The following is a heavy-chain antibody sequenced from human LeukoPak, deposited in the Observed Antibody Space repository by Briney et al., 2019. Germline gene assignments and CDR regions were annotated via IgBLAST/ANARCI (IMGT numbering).Heavy chain of an antibody. CDR3: AKLVSSFWSDSVGQHWLDP. CDR1: GFTLSEHA. D-gene: IGHD3-3*01. J-gene: IGHJ5*02. V-gene: IGHV3-23*01. CDR2: LSGSGGST. Sequence: GGSLRLSCAVSGFTLSEHAMSWVRQAPGKGLEWVSALSGSGGSTYYADSVKGRFTISRDNSKNTLYLQMNSLRAEDTAVYYCAKLVSSFWSDSVGQHWLDPWGQGTLVTVSS.